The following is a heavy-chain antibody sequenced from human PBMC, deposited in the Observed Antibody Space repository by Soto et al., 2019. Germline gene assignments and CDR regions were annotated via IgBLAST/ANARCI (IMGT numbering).Heavy chain of an antibody. J-gene: IGHJ4*02. V-gene: IGHV3-30*18. CDR1: GFTFSSYG. CDR2: ISYDGSNK. Sequence: GGSLRLSCAASGFTFSSYGMHWVRQAPGKGLEWVAVISYDGSNKYYADSVKGRFTISRDNSKNTLYLQMNSLRAEDTAVYYCAKDLLAYVDTAMVNDYWGQGTLVTVSS. CDR3: AKDLLAYVDTAMVNDY. D-gene: IGHD5-18*01.